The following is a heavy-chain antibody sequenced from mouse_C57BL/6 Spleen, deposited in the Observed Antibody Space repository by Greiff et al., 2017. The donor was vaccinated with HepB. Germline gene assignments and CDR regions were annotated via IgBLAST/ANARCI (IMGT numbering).Heavy chain of an antibody. J-gene: IGHJ4*01. V-gene: IGHV1-42*01. CDR2: INPSTGGT. Sequence: EVKLMESGPELVKPGASVKISCKASGYSFTGYYMNWVKQSPEKSLEWIGEINPSTGGTTYNQKFKAKATLTVDKSSSTAYMQLKSLTSEDSAVYYCARIIAPPYAMDYWGQGTSVTVSS. CDR1: GYSFTGYY. CDR3: ARIIAPPYAMDY.